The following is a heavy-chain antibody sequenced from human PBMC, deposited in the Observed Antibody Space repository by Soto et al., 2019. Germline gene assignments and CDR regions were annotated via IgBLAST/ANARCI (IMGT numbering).Heavy chain of an antibody. CDR1: GFTFDDYT. J-gene: IGHJ4*02. Sequence: EVQLVESGGVVVQPGGSLRLSCAASGFTFDDYTMHWVRQAPGKGLEWVSLISWDGGSTYYADSVKGRFTISRDNSKNSLYLQMNSLRTEDTALYYCAKASEDSSGYRWYFDYLGQGTLVTVSS. CDR3: AKASEDSSGYRWYFDY. D-gene: IGHD3-22*01. V-gene: IGHV3-43*01. CDR2: ISWDGGST.